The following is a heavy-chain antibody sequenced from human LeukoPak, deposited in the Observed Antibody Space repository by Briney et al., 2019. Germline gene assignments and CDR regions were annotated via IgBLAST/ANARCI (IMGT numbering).Heavy chain of an antibody. CDR3: ARTNIAMVSYHFDH. CDR1: GFTFSSYE. V-gene: IGHV3-48*03. Sequence: QPGGSLRLSCAASGFTFSSYEMNWVRQAPGKGLEWVSYISSSGSTIYYADSVKGRFTISRDNSKNTLYLQMKSLRAEDTAMYYCARTNIAMVSYHFDHWGQGTLITVSS. J-gene: IGHJ4*02. D-gene: IGHD5-18*01. CDR2: ISSSGSTI.